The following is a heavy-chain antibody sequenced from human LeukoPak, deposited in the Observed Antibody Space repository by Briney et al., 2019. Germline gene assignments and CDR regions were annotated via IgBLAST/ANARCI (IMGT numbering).Heavy chain of an antibody. D-gene: IGHD5-24*01. CDR2: ISYDGSNK. Sequence: GGSRRLSCAASGYGMHWVRQAPGKGLEWVAVISYDGSNKYYADSVKGRFTISRDNSKNTLYLQMNSLIAEDTAVYYCAKSGYNRFDYWGQGTRVTVSS. CDR3: AKSGYNRFDY. V-gene: IGHV3-30*18. J-gene: IGHJ4*02. CDR1: GYG.